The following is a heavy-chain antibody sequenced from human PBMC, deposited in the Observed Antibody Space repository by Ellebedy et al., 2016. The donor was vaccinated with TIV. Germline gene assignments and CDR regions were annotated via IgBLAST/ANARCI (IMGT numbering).Heavy chain of an antibody. V-gene: IGHV4-59*01. CDR3: ARVVWQQPVSYDFDI. Sequence: MPSETLSLTCTVSGGSISSYYWSWIRQPPGKGLEWIGYIDYSGSTNYNPSLKSRVTISVDTSKNQFSLKLSSVTAADTAVYYCARVVWQQPVSYDFDIWGQGTMVTVSS. CDR1: GGSISSYY. D-gene: IGHD6-13*01. J-gene: IGHJ3*02. CDR2: IDYSGST.